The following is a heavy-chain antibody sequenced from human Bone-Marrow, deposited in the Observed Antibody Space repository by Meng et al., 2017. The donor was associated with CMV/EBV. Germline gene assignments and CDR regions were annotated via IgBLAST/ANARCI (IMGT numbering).Heavy chain of an antibody. CDR2: IKQDGSEK. V-gene: IGHV3-7*01. CDR1: GFTFSSYW. D-gene: IGHD1-14*01. J-gene: IGHJ3*01. Sequence: GGSLRLSCAASGFTFSSYWMSWVRQAPGKGLEWVANIKQDGSEKYYVDSVKGRFTISRDNAKHSLYLQMNSLRAEDTAVYYCATEGVNAIGTPNPFDVWGQGTMVTVSS. CDR3: ATEGVNAIGTPNPFDV.